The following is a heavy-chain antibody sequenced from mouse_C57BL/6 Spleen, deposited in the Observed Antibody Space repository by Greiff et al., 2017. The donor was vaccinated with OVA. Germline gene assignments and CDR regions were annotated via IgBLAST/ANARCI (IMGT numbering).Heavy chain of an antibody. CDR1: GYAFSSSW. D-gene: IGHD4-1*01. CDR3: ARAGTRSYFDD. CDR2: IYPGDGDT. Sequence: QVQLQQSGPELVKPGASVKISCKASGYAFSSSWMNWVKQRPGKGLEWIGRIYPGDGDTNYNGKFKGKATLTADKSSSTAYMQLSSLTSEDSAVYFCARAGTRSYFDDWGQGTTLTVSS. V-gene: IGHV1-82*01. J-gene: IGHJ2*01.